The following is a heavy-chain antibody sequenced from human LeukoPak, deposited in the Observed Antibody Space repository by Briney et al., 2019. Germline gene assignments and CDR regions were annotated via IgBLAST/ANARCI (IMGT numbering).Heavy chain of an antibody. D-gene: IGHD2-2*01. CDR3: AKDALRSSTSRYYYYMDV. CDR2: ISGSGGST. CDR1: GFTFSSYA. Sequence: GSLRLSCAASGFTFSSYAMSWVRQAPGKGLEWVSAISGSGGSTYYADSVKGRFTISRDNSKNTLYLQMNSLRAEDTAVYYCAKDALRSSTSRYYYYMDVWGKGTTVTVSS. V-gene: IGHV3-23*01. J-gene: IGHJ6*03.